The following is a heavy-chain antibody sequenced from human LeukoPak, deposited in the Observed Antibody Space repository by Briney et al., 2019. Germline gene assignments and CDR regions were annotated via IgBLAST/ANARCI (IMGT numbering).Heavy chain of an antibody. D-gene: IGHD5-12*01. CDR1: GYTFTSYG. CDR3: ARPYEPYYYYGLDV. J-gene: IGHJ6*02. Sequence: ASVKVSCKASGYTFTSYGISWVRQAPGQGLEWKGWINTNTGNPTYAQGFTGRFVFSLDTSVSTAYLQISSLEAEDTAVYYCARPYEPYYYYGLDVWGQGTTVTVSS. CDR2: INTNTGNP. V-gene: IGHV7-4-1*02.